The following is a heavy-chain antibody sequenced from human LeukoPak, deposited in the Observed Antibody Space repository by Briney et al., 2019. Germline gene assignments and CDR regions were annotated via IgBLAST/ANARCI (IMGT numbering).Heavy chain of an antibody. V-gene: IGHV4-34*01. J-gene: IGHJ5*02. CDR3: ARGRWFDP. CDR2: INHSGST. Sequence: PSETLSLTXAVYGGSFSGYYWSWIRQPQGKGLEWIGEINHSGSTNYNPSLKSRVTISVDTSKNRFSLKLSSVTAADTAVYYCARGRWFDPWGQGTLVTVSS. CDR1: GGSFSGYY.